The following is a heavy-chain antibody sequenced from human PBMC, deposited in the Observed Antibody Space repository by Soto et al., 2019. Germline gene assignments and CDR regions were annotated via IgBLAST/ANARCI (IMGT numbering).Heavy chain of an antibody. V-gene: IGHV1-2*04. CDR3: ARDLAAAPYYGMDV. D-gene: IGHD6-13*01. J-gene: IGHJ6*02. Sequence: GASVEVSCTASGYTFTGYYMHWVRQAPGQGLEWMGWINPNSGGTNYAQKFQGWVTMTRDTSISTAYMELSRLRSDDTAVYYCARDLAAAPYYGMDVWGQGTTVTVSS. CDR2: INPNSGGT. CDR1: GYTFTGYY.